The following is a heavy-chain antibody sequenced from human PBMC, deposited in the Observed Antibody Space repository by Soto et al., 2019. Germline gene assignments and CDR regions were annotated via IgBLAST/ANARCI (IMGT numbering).Heavy chain of an antibody. J-gene: IGHJ6*02. D-gene: IGHD3-3*01. Sequence: SETLSLTYAVYGGSFSGYYWSWIRQPPGKGRKWIGEINHSGSTNYIPSLKRRVTISVDTSKNPFSLELSSVTAGDTAAYYSARVARFLDSGQTSYGMYVLGQGTTAPVS. CDR2: INHSGST. CDR3: ARVARFLDSGQTSYGMYV. CDR1: GGSFSGYY. V-gene: IGHV4-34*01.